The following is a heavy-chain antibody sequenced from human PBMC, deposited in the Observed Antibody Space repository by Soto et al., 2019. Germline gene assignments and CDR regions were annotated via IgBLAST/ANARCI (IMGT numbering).Heavy chain of an antibody. Sequence: PGGSLRLSCAASGFTFSSYGMHWVRQAPGKGLEWVAVIWYDGSNKYYADSVKGRFTISRDNSKNTLYLQMNSLRAEDTAVYYCARAGIVGATTAVPYGMDVWGQGTTVTVSS. V-gene: IGHV3-33*01. CDR3: ARAGIVGATTAVPYGMDV. CDR1: GFTFSSYG. J-gene: IGHJ6*02. CDR2: IWYDGSNK. D-gene: IGHD1-26*01.